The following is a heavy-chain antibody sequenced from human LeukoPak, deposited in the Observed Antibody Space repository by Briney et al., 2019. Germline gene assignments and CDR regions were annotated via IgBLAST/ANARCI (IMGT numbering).Heavy chain of an antibody. D-gene: IGHD2-2*03. V-gene: IGHV3-53*01. CDR1: GFIVNSDY. CDR2: IYSDGST. CDR3: AKGARLTAIGSGYFDS. Sequence: GGSLRLSCVVSGFIVNSDYMNWVRQAPGKGPEWVSVIYSDGSTYYLDSVKGRFTISTDNSRNTLYLQMNSLRVEDTAMYHCAKGARLTAIGSGYFDSWGQGVLVTVSS. J-gene: IGHJ4*02.